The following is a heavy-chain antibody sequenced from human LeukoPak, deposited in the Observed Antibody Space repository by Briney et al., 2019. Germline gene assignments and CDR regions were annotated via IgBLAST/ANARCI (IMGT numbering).Heavy chain of an antibody. CDR3: AGAQRYSSSFNWLRRAFGAFDI. J-gene: IGHJ3*02. V-gene: IGHV4-30-2*01. CDR2: IYHSGST. CDR1: GGSISSGGYY. D-gene: IGHD6-6*01. Sequence: SETLSLTCTVSGGSISSGGYYWSWIRQPPGKGLEWIGYIYHSGSTYYNPSLKSRVTISVDRSKNQFSLKLSSVTAADTAVYYCAGAQRYSSSFNWLRRAFGAFDIWGQGTMVTVSS.